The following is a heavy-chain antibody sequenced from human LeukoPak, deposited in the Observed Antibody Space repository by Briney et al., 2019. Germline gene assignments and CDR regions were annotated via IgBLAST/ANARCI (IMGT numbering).Heavy chain of an antibody. CDR1: GFTFSSYA. V-gene: IGHV3-30*04. Sequence: GGSLRLSCAASGFTFSSYAMHWVRQAPGKGLEWVAVISYDGSNKYYADSVTGRFTISRDNSKNTLYLQMNSLRAEDTAVYYCAKLYSSSSSLVYWGQGTLVTVSS. CDR3: AKLYSSSSSLVY. CDR2: ISYDGSNK. D-gene: IGHD6-6*01. J-gene: IGHJ4*02.